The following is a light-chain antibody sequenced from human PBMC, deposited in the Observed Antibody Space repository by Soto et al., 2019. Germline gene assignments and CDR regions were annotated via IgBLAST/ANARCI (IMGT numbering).Light chain of an antibody. J-gene: IGKJ5*01. CDR3: QQYVTSPAIT. Sequence: EMVLTQSPATLSLSPGERATLSCRASQSVKTFLVWYQQRPGQAPRLLIYDASTRATGIPARFSGAGSETHFTLAISRLEPGDFAVYYCQQYVTSPAITFGQGTRLEIK. CDR1: QSVKTF. CDR2: DAS. V-gene: IGKV3-11*01.